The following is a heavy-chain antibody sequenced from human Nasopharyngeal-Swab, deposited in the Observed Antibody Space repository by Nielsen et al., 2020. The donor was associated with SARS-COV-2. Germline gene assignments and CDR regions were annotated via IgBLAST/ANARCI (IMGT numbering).Heavy chain of an antibody. V-gene: IGHV3-73*01. CDR2: IRSKANSYAT. J-gene: IGHJ4*02. Sequence: GESLKISCAASGFTFSGSAMHWVRQASGKGLEWVGRIRSKANSYATAYAASVKGRFTISRDDSKNTAYLQMNSLKTEDTAVYYCTRPYCGDLGHYWGQGTLVTVSS. CDR3: TRPYCGDLGHY. D-gene: IGHD4-17*01. CDR1: GFTFSGSA.